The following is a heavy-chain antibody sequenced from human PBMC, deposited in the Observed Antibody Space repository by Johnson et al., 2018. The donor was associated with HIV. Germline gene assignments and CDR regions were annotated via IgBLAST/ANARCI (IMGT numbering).Heavy chain of an antibody. CDR3: VRDRSTYSGSYYGWDAFAL. J-gene: IGHJ3*01. D-gene: IGHD1-26*01. V-gene: IGHV3-15*01. CDR1: GFTFSDAW. CDR2: LKSKSDGGTI. Sequence: EVQLVESGGDLVKPGGSLRLSCAASGFTFSDAWMNWVRQAPGKGLEWVGRLKSKSDGGTIDYAAPVKGRFTISRDNSKNTLYLQMNSLRAEDTAVYYCVRDRSTYSGSYYGWDAFALWGQGTMVTVSS.